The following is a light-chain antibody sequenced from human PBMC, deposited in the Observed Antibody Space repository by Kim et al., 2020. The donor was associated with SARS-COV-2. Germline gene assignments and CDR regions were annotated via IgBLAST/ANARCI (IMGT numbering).Light chain of an antibody. CDR1: QSVRNY. J-gene: IGKJ4*01. CDR2: ETS. CDR3: HQRNILPLT. Sequence: EIVLTQSPATLSLSPGERATLSCRASQSVRNYLAWYQQKPGQAPRLLIYETSNRATGIPARFSGSGSGTDFTLTISSLEPEDFAVYYCHQRNILPLTFGGGTKVDIK. V-gene: IGKV3-11*01.